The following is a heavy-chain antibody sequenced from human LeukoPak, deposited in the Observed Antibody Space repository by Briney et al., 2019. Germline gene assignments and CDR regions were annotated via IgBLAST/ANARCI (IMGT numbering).Heavy chain of an antibody. CDR1: GYTFTSYG. V-gene: IGHV1-18*01. J-gene: IGHJ4*02. Sequence: ASVKVSCKASGYTFTSYGISWVRQAPGQGLEWMGWISAYNGNTNYAQKLQGRVTMTTDTSTSTAYMELRSLRSDDTAVYYCARDGPVLRFLEWLYDYWGQGTLVTVSS. CDR2: ISAYNGNT. CDR3: ARDGPVLRFLEWLYDY. D-gene: IGHD3-3*01.